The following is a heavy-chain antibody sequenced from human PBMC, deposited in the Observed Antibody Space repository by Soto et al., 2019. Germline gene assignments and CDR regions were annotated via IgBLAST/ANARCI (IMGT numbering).Heavy chain of an antibody. D-gene: IGHD6-19*01. CDR3: AKISLPGMAVAGVLDY. J-gene: IGHJ4*02. V-gene: IGHV3-23*01. CDR1: GFTFSTYA. CDR2: ISGSGGIRGTGDST. Sequence: GGSLRLSCAASGFTFSTYAMTWVRQAPGKGLEWVSAISGSGGIRGTGDSTYYADSVKGRFSISRDYSKNTLDLQMNSLRAEDTAIYYCAKISLPGMAVAGVLDYWGQGTLVTVSS.